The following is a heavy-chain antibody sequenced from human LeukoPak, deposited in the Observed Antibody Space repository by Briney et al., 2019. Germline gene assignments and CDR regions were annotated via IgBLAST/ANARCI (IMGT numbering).Heavy chain of an antibody. CDR2: IKFDGSST. D-gene: IGHD5-24*01. CDR3: AGTGYYNGNDF. Sequence: PGGSLRLSCAASGFTFTDYSMQWVRQAPGKGLVWLSHIKFDGSSTNYADSVKGRFTISRDNAQNTLYLQMNSLRAEDTAVYYCAGTGYYNGNDFWGQGTLVTVSP. J-gene: IGHJ4*02. V-gene: IGHV3-74*01. CDR1: GFTFTDYS.